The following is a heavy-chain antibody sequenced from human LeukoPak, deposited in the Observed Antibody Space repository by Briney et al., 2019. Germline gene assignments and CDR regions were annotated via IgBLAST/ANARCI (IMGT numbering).Heavy chain of an antibody. CDR3: ARAGLNFDWLSYFDY. J-gene: IGHJ4*02. D-gene: IGHD3-9*01. CDR1: GYSISSGYY. V-gene: IGHV4-38-2*01. Sequence: SETLSLTCAVSGYSISSGYYWGCIRQPPGKGLEWIGSIYHSGSTYYNPSLKSRVTISVDTSKNQFSLKLSSVTAADTAVYYCARAGLNFDWLSYFDYWGQGTLVTVSS. CDR2: IYHSGST.